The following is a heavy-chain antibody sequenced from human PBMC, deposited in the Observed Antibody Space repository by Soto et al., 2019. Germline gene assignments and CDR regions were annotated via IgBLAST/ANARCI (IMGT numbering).Heavy chain of an antibody. CDR1: GFTFSSYW. Sequence: AGGSLRLSCAASGFTFSSYWMSWVRQAPGKGLEWVANIKQDGSEKYYVDSVKGRSTISRDNAKNSLYLQMNSLRAEDTAVYYCARDLHIVATPRQGYYYYGMDVWGQGTTVTVSS. J-gene: IGHJ6*02. CDR2: IKQDGSEK. D-gene: IGHD5-12*01. CDR3: ARDLHIVATPRQGYYYYGMDV. V-gene: IGHV3-7*01.